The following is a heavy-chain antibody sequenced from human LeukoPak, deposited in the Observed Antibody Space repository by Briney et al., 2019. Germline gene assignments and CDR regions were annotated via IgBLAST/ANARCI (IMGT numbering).Heavy chain of an antibody. CDR1: GGSIISYY. D-gene: IGHD2-2*02. CDR3: ARVVPATISWFDP. Sequence: SETLSLTCTVSGGSIISYYWSWIRQPPGKGLEWIGYIYYSGSTNYNPSLKSRVTISVDTSKNQFSLKLSSVTAADTAVYYCARVVPATISWFDPWGQGTLVTVSS. J-gene: IGHJ5*02. CDR2: IYYSGST. V-gene: IGHV4-59*01.